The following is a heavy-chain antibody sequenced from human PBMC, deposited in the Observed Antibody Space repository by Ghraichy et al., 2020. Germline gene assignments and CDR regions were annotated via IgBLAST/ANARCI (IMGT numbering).Heavy chain of an antibody. CDR2: VYYSGST. Sequence: PETLSLTCTVSGGSIHSGTYFWGWIRQPPGEGLEWIGTVYYSGSTDYNPSLKSRVTISVGSSKKFFSLRMTSVTAADTAMYYCASTRQHCSSTACADAFDIWGQGTMVTVSS. CDR3: ASTRQHCSSTACADAFDI. V-gene: IGHV4-39*02. D-gene: IGHD2-2*01. CDR1: GGSIHSGTYF. J-gene: IGHJ3*02.